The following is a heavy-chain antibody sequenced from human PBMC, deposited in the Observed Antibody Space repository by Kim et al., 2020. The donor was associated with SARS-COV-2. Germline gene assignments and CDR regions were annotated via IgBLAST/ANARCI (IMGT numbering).Heavy chain of an antibody. D-gene: IGHD2-21*01. CDR1: GYIFTGYA. CDR2: INPDSDYT. J-gene: IGHJ4*02. Sequence: ASVKVSCKTSGYIFTGYALHWVRQAPGQRPEWMGWINPDSDYTEYSQRFQGRVTITRDTSASTAFMELSSLRSEDTAIYYCARRVCGWEFHFDYWGQGTL. CDR3: ARRVCGWEFHFDY. V-gene: IGHV1-3*01.